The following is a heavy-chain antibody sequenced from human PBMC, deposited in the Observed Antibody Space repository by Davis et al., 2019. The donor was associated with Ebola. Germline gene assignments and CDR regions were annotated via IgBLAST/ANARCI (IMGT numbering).Heavy chain of an antibody. CDR3: ARRDRGWGGNDY. Sequence: SETLSLTCVLSGGAFGGYSWNWIRQPPGKGLEFVGEINHFGATKYHPSLASRVTMSIDRSKNHFSLKVTSITAADTAVYYCARRDRGWGGNDYWGQGTLVTVSS. D-gene: IGHD6-19*01. V-gene: IGHV4-34*01. CDR2: INHFGAT. CDR1: GGAFGGYS. J-gene: IGHJ4*02.